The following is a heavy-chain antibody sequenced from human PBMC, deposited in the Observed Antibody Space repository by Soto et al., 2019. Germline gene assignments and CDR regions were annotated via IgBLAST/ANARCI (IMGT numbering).Heavy chain of an antibody. J-gene: IGHJ6*02. CDR1: SDSVTRSNW. CDR3: ATSGWSEDFYYYYGMDV. D-gene: IGHD6-19*01. V-gene: IGHV4-4*02. Sequence: TLSLTCAVSSDSVTRSNWWSWVRQSPGKGLEWIGEIYHSGNTKYNPSLKSRVTMSVDKSKNQFSLILASVTAADTAVYYCATSGWSEDFYYYYGMDVWGPGTTVTVSS. CDR2: IYHSGNT.